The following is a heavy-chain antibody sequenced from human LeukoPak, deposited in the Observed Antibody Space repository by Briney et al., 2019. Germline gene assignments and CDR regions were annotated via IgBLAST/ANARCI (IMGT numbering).Heavy chain of an antibody. Sequence: ASVKVSCKASGHIFTNYYIHWVRQAPGQGLEWMGKISPTGDSISYAQTFQGRVTLTMDTSTITVYMELSNLRSEDTSVYYCARGSVTTDASFDYWGQGTLVTVSS. CDR3: ARGSVTTDASFDY. CDR2: ISPTGDSI. V-gene: IGHV1-46*01. J-gene: IGHJ4*02. CDR1: GHIFTNYY. D-gene: IGHD4-17*01.